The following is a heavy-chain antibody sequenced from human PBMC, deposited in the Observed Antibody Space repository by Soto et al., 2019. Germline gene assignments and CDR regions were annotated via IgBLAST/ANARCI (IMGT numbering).Heavy chain of an antibody. J-gene: IGHJ5*02. CDR1: GGSISSYY. Sequence: SDTLSLTCTVSGGSISSYYWSWIRQPPGKGLEWIGYIYYSGSTNYNPSLKSRVTISVDTSKNQFSLKLSSVTAADTAVYYCARAYCGGDCYQNWFDPWGQGTLVTVPS. CDR2: IYYSGST. V-gene: IGHV4-59*07. CDR3: ARAYCGGDCYQNWFDP. D-gene: IGHD2-21*02.